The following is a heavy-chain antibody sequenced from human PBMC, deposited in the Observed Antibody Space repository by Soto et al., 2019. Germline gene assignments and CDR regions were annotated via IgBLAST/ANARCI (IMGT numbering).Heavy chain of an antibody. Sequence: TLSLTCTVSGGSISSGGYYWSWIRQHPGKGLEWIGYIYYSGSTYYNPSLKSRVTISVDTSKNQFSLKLSSVTAADTAVYYCASMTTVTTGNWFDPWGQGTLVTVSS. CDR3: ASMTTVTTGNWFDP. CDR2: IYYSGST. J-gene: IGHJ5*02. V-gene: IGHV4-31*03. CDR1: GGSISSGGYY. D-gene: IGHD4-4*01.